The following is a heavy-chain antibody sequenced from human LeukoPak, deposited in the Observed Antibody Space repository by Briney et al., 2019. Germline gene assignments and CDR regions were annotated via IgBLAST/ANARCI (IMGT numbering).Heavy chain of an antibody. J-gene: IGHJ4*02. CDR1: GFTFSNYW. Sequence: GGSLRLSCTASGFTFSNYWMHWVRQAPGKGLVWVLRLNGDGGTTRYADSVKGRFTISRDNAKNTVYLQMNRLRAEDTAVYYCARWSPIAAQEYYFDYWGQGTLVTVSS. D-gene: IGHD6-13*01. CDR3: ARWSPIAAQEYYFDY. CDR2: LNGDGGTT. V-gene: IGHV3-74*01.